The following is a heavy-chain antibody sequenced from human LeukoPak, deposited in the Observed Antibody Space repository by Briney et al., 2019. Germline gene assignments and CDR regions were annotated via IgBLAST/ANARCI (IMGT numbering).Heavy chain of an antibody. Sequence: SETLSLTCTVSGGSISSSSYYWGWIRQPPGKGLEWIGSIYYSGSTYYNPSLKSRVTISVGTSKNQFSLKLSSVTAADTAVYYCATTRSYSSSWNYWGQGTLVTVSS. J-gene: IGHJ4*02. CDR1: GGSISSSSYY. CDR2: IYYSGST. V-gene: IGHV4-39*01. CDR3: ATTRSYSSSWNY. D-gene: IGHD6-13*01.